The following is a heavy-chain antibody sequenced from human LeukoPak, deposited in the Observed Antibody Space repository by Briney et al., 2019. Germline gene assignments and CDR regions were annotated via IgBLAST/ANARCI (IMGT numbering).Heavy chain of an antibody. V-gene: IGHV4-61*01. CDR3: ARERIHYYDSSGYYYFDY. J-gene: IGHJ4*02. CDR1: GGSISSGSYY. CDR2: IYYSGSS. D-gene: IGHD3-22*01. Sequence: NPSQTLSLTCTVSGGSISSGSYYWSWIRQPPGKGLEWIGYIYYSGSSNYNPSLKSRVTISVDTSKNQFSLKLSSVTAADTAVYYCARERIHYYDSSGYYYFDYWGQGTLVTVSS.